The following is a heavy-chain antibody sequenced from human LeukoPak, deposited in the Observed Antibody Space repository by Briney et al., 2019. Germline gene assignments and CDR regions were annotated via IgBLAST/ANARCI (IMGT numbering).Heavy chain of an antibody. V-gene: IGHV1-18*01. J-gene: IGHJ6*03. Sequence: ASVKVSCKASGYTFTSYGMSWVRQAPGQGLEWMGWISAYNGNTNYAQKLQGRVTMTTDTSTSTAYMELRSLRSDDTAVYYCATDLHNSSWYLSYYYYMDVWGKGTTVTVSS. CDR3: ATDLHNSSWYLSYYYYMDV. CDR2: ISAYNGNT. D-gene: IGHD6-13*01. CDR1: GYTFTSYG.